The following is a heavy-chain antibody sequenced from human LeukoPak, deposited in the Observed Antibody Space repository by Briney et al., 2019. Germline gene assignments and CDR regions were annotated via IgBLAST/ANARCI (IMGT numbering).Heavy chain of an antibody. CDR1: GDSVSSNSVA. Sequence: SQTLSLTCAISGDSVSSNSVAWNWIRQSPSRGLEWLGRTYYRSKWFSDYAVSVRSRMTISPDTSKNQFSLQLNSVTPEDTAVYYCARAVAAHFDYWGQGTLVTVSS. J-gene: IGHJ4*02. CDR2: TYYRSKWFS. D-gene: IGHD6-19*01. CDR3: ARAVAAHFDY. V-gene: IGHV6-1*01.